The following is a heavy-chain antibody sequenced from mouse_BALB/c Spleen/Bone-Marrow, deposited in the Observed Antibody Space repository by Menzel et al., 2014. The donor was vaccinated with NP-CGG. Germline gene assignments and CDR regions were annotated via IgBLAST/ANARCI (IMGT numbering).Heavy chain of an antibody. CDR3: ARTTVVDIYWYFDV. Sequence: EVQLQQSGPELVKPGASVKMSCKASGYTFTSYVLHWVKQKPGQGLEWIGYINPYNDGSKYNEKFKGKATLTSAKSSSTAYMELSSLTSEDSAVYYCARTTVVDIYWYFDVWGAGTTVTVSS. CDR2: INPYNDGS. J-gene: IGHJ1*01. D-gene: IGHD1-1*01. V-gene: IGHV1-14*01. CDR1: GYTFTSYV.